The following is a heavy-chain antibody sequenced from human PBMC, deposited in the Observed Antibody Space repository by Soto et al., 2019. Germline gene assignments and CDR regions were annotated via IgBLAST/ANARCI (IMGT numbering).Heavy chain of an antibody. J-gene: IGHJ6*02. Sequence: QVQLVQSGAEVKKPASSVKVSCQASGGGFNNYAISWVRQAPGQGLEWMGGIIPMFGTPTYAEKFRGRVTVSADVSTRTAFMELSNLSSEDSAIYYCAREPTRGVVVPKDYGMDVWGQGTTVIVSS. CDR2: IIPMFGTP. CDR1: GGGFNNYA. V-gene: IGHV1-69*01. CDR3: AREPTRGVVVPKDYGMDV. D-gene: IGHD2-15*01.